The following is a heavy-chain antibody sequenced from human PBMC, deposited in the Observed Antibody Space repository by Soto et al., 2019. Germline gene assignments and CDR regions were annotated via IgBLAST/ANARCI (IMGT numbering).Heavy chain of an antibody. CDR2: IGSDGTAI. CDR3: AKPGLTVPGTRYFDR. V-gene: IGHV3-23*05. D-gene: IGHD6-19*01. CDR1: GFTFSSYA. J-gene: IGHJ4*02. Sequence: EVQLLESGGWLVQHGGSLRLSCAASGFTFSSYAMSWVRQAPGKGLEWVSAIGSDGTAIQYADSVKGRFTISKDNSKDTLYLQMKSLRAEDTAVYYCAKPGLTVPGTRYFDRWGQGTLVTVSS.